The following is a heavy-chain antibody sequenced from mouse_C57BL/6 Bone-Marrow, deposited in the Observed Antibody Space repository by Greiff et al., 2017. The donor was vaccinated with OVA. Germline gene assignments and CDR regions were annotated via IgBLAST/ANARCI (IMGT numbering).Heavy chain of an antibody. CDR3: SRLTTVVARYFDV. Sequence: EVQLLESGAGLVQPGGSLKLSCAASGFTFSDYYMHWVRQTPEKRLEWVAYISNDGGSTYYPDTLKGRFTITRDTANNTLYLQLSRLKSEDTAMYYCSRLTTVVARYFDVWGKGTTVTVSS. D-gene: IGHD1-1*01. CDR2: ISNDGGST. CDR1: GFTFSDYY. J-gene: IGHJ1*03. V-gene: IGHV5-12*01.